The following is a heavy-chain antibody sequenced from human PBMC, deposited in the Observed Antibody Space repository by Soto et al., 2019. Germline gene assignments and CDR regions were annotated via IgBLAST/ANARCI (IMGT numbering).Heavy chain of an antibody. Sequence: QVQLQESGPGLVKPSQTLSLPCTVSGASISSEDYYWSWIRQHPGKGPEWIGYIHSSGRTFYNPPLKNPVTISADTAQRQFSLNLKSVTAAATAVYFCARNLPAATSEMGFAYWGQGTLVTVSS. D-gene: IGHD6-13*01. CDR1: GASISSEDYY. CDR2: IHSSGRT. V-gene: IGHV4-31*01. CDR3: ARNLPAATSEMGFAY. J-gene: IGHJ4*02.